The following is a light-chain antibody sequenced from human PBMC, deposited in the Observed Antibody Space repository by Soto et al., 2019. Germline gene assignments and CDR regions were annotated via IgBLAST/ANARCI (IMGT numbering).Light chain of an antibody. J-gene: IGKJ1*01. V-gene: IGKV3-20*01. CDR2: GAS. CDR1: QSGSSSY. Sequence: IVLTQSPGTVSLSPGERATLSCRASQSGSSSYLAWYQQRPGQAPRLPIFGASTRATGIPDRFSGSGSGTDFTLTISRLETEDSAVYFFQHYGSSQWTFGQWTFGQGTKVEI. CDR3: QHYGSSQWTFGQWT.